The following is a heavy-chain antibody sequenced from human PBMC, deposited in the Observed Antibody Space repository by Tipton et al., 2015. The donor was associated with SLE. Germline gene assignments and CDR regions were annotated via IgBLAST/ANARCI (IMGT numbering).Heavy chain of an antibody. D-gene: IGHD3-22*01. CDR3: VKDRAHAYYYDRNGYTRFFGLDV. V-gene: IGHV3-33*03. CDR1: RFAFSNFG. J-gene: IGHJ6*02. CDR2: VWYDGTKK. Sequence: RSLRLSCAASRFAFSNFGMHWVRQAPGKGLEWVAVVWYDGTKKYYADSVKGRFTISRDNSKNTLYLEMSSLRVEDTAVYYCVKDRAHAYYYDRNGYTRFFGLDVWGLGTTVTVSS.